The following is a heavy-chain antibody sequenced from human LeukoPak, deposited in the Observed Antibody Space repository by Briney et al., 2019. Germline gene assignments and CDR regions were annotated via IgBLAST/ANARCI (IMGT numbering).Heavy chain of an antibody. Sequence: GGSLRLSCAASGFTFSSYWMSWVRQAPGKGLEWVSYISSSGSTIYYADSVKGRFTISRDNAKNSLYLQMNSLRAEDTAVYYCARDPSSYYYDSSAYEFWGQGTLVTVSS. CDR1: GFTFSSYW. CDR3: ARDPSSYYYDSSAYEF. J-gene: IGHJ4*02. V-gene: IGHV3-48*01. D-gene: IGHD3-22*01. CDR2: ISSSGSTI.